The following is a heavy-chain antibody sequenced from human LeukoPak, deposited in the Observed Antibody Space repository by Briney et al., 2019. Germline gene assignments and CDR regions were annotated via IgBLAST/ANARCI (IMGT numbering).Heavy chain of an antibody. Sequence: GASVKVSCKASGYIFTGYYMHWVRQAPGQGLEWMEWINPNSGGTNYAQKFQGRVTMTRDTSISTAYMELSRLRSDDTAVYYCATGPGKYYYDTSSYSGFHCYFDLWGRGTLVTVSS. V-gene: IGHV1-2*02. J-gene: IGHJ2*01. CDR3: ATGPGKYYYDTSSYSGFHCYFDL. CDR2: INPNSGGT. D-gene: IGHD3-22*01. CDR1: GYIFTGYY.